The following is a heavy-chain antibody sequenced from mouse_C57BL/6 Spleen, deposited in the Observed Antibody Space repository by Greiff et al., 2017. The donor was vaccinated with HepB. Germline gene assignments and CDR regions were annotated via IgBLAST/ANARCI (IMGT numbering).Heavy chain of an antibody. D-gene: IGHD2-5*01. J-gene: IGHJ3*01. V-gene: IGHV1-15*01. Sequence: VKLQESGAELVRPGASVTLSCKASGYTFTDYEMHWVKQTPVHGLEWIGAIDPETGGTAYNQKFKGKAILTADKSSSTAYMELRILTSEDSAVYYCTRSSYYSNYLFFAYWGQGTLVTVSA. CDR3: TRSSYYSNYLFFAY. CDR2: IDPETGGT. CDR1: GYTFTDYE.